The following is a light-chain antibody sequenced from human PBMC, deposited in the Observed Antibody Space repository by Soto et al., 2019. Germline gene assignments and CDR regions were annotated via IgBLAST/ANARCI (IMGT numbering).Light chain of an antibody. V-gene: IGLV2-14*01. CDR3: SSYTSSTIYV. CDR2: EVS. J-gene: IGLJ1*01. Sequence: QSVLTQPASGSGSPGQSITISCAGTSSDVGGYNYVSWYQQHPGKAPKLMIYEVSNRPSGVSNRFSGSKSGNTASLTISGLQAEDEADYYCSSYTSSTIYVFSTGTK. CDR1: SSDVGGYNY.